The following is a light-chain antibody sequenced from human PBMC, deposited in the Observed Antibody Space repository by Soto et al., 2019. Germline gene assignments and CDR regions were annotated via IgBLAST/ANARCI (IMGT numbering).Light chain of an antibody. V-gene: IGLV2-14*01. CDR1: RVDVGGYGL. CDR3: SSYRRDNTQL. J-gene: IGLJ1*01. CDR2: EVT. Sequence: QSVLTQPASVSGSPGQSITISCTGSRVDVGGYGLASWYQQYPGKGPTLIIYEVTNRPSGVSARFSGSKSGDTASLIISGLQAEDEADYYCSSYRRDNTQLFXTGTKVTVL.